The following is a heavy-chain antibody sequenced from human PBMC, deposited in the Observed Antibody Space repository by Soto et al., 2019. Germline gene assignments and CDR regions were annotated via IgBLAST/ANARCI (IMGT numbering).Heavy chain of an antibody. V-gene: IGHV1-2*02. CDR3: ARAGGTLGIAVAGPY. CDR1: GYTFTGYY. Sequence: ASVKVSCKASGYTFTGYYMHWVRQAPGQGLEWMGWINPNSGGTNYAQKFQGRVTMTRDTSISTAYMELSRLRSDDTAVYYCARAGGTLGIAVAGPYWGQGTLVTVS. J-gene: IGHJ4*02. D-gene: IGHD6-19*01. CDR2: INPNSGGT.